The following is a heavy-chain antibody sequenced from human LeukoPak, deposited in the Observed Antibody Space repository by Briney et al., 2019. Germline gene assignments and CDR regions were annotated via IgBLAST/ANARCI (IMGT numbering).Heavy chain of an antibody. J-gene: IGHJ4*02. V-gene: IGHV3-15*01. CDR2: IKSKTDGGTT. Sequence: PGGSLRLSCAASRFTFSNAWMSWVRQAPGKGLEWVGRIKSKTDGGTTDYAAPVKGRFTISRDDSKNTLYLQMNSLKTEDTAVYYCTTESHLNYYDSSGYGNWGQGTLVTVSS. D-gene: IGHD3-22*01. CDR3: TTESHLNYYDSSGYGN. CDR1: RFTFSNAW.